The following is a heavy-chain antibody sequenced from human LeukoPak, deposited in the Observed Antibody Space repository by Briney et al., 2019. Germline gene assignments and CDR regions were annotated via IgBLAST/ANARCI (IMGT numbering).Heavy chain of an antibody. Sequence: PGGSLRLSCAASGFTFSSYGLSWVRQAPGKGLEWVSAISAGGVGTYSADSVKGRFTISRDNSKNTLYLQMNSLRAEDTAVYYCAKSMVRGVIPYDYWGQGTLVTVSS. V-gene: IGHV3-23*01. CDR3: AKSMVRGVIPYDY. D-gene: IGHD3-10*01. CDR2: ISAGGVGT. CDR1: GFTFSSYG. J-gene: IGHJ4*02.